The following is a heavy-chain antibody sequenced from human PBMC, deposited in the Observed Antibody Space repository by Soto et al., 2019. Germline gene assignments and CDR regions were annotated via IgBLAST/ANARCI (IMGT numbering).Heavy chain of an antibody. Sequence: ASVKVSCKASGYTFTSYGISWVRQAPGQGLEWMGWISAYNGNTNYAQKLQGRVTMSTDTSTSTAYMELRSLRSDDTAVYYCARLYCSGGSCYSGGYYYYYYMGVWGKGTTVTVSS. CDR3: ARLYCSGGSCYSGGYYYYYYMGV. V-gene: IGHV1-18*01. CDR2: ISAYNGNT. D-gene: IGHD2-15*01. CDR1: GYTFTSYG. J-gene: IGHJ6*03.